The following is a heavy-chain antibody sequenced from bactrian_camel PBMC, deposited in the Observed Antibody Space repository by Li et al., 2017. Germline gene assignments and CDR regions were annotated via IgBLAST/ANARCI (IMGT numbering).Heavy chain of an antibody. Sequence: QVQLVESGGGLVQPGGSLRLSCVGSGFTFSSSYMSWVRQTPGKGLEWVASIYTFSGSTYYADSVKGRFTISEDNAKTTLTLQMNSLKSEDTALYYCSRGFADWGQGTQVTVS. CDR2: IYTFSGST. V-gene: IGHV3-2*01. J-gene: IGHJ4*01. CDR1: GFTFSSSY. CDR3: SRGFAD.